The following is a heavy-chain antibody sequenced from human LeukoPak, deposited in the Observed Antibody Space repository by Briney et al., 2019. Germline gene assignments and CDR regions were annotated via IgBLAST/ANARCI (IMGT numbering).Heavy chain of an antibody. CDR3: ARDRDDYVDY. J-gene: IGHJ4*02. CDR1: GFTFSSYS. V-gene: IGHV3-21*01. D-gene: IGHD5-24*01. CDR2: ISSSSSYI. Sequence: GGSLRLSCAASGFTFSSYSMNWVRQAPGKGLEWVSSISSSSSYIYYADSVKGRSTISRDNAKNSLYLQMNSLRAEDTAVYYCARDRDDYVDYWGQGTLVTVSS.